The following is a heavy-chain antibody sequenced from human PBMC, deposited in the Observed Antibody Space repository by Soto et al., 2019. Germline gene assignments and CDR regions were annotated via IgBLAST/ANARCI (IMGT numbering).Heavy chain of an antibody. J-gene: IGHJ3*02. CDR2: IYYSGST. V-gene: IGHV4-59*12. CDR3: ARVPSGYYYDSSGSHLGAFDI. Sequence: PSETLSLTCTVSGGSISSYYWSWIRQPPGKGLEWIGYIYYSGSTNYNPSLKSRVTMSVDTSKNQFSLKLSSVTAADTAVYYCARVPSGYYYDSSGSHLGAFDIWGQGTMVTVSS. CDR1: GGSISSYY. D-gene: IGHD3-22*01.